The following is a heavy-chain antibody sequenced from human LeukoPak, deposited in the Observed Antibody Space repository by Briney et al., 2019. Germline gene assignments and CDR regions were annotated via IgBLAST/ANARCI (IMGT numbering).Heavy chain of an antibody. D-gene: IGHD3-22*01. V-gene: IGHV3-7*01. CDR2: INYSGSTK. CDR3: ARPSSYSSAWGSDP. CDR1: GLTLDSYW. Sequence: AGSLRLPYVTSGLTLDSYWIRCVRQAPGKGLEWVANINYSGSTKNYVDYMKGRLTISRDNAKNSVYLQMDSLRVDDTAVYYCARPSSYSSAWGSDPWGQGTLVTVRS. J-gene: IGHJ5*02.